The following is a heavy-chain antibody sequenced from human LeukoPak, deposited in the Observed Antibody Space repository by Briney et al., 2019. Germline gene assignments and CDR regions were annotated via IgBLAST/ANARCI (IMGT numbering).Heavy chain of an antibody. J-gene: IGHJ4*02. CDR1: GFTFSSYE. Sequence: GGSLRLSCAASGFTFSSYEMNWVRQAPGKGLEWVSYISSSGSTIYYADSVKGRFTISRDNAKNSLYLQMNSLRAEDTAVYYCARVGGGYYDTDFDYWGQGTLVTVSS. V-gene: IGHV3-48*03. D-gene: IGHD3-22*01. CDR3: ARVGGGYYDTDFDY. CDR2: ISSSGSTI.